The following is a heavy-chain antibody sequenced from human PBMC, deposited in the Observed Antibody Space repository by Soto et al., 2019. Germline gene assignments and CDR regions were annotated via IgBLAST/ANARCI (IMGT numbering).Heavy chain of an antibody. CDR3: ARVYDSSGYYYVPDY. V-gene: IGHV1-3*01. CDR2: INAGNGNT. CDR1: GYTLTSYA. Sequence: GVSVKVSCKACGYTLTSYAMHWVRQAPGQRLEWMGWINAGNGNTKYSQKFQGRVTITRDTSASTAYMELSSLRSEDTAVYYCARVYDSSGYYYVPDYWGQGTLVTVSS. J-gene: IGHJ4*02. D-gene: IGHD3-22*01.